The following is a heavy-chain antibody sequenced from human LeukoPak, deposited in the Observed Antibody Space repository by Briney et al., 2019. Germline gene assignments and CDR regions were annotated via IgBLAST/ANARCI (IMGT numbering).Heavy chain of an antibody. Sequence: ASVKVSCKASGYTFTGYYMHWVRQAPGQGLEWMGWINPNSGGTNYAQKFQGRVTMTRDTSISTAYMELSRLRSDDTAVYYCARAAVHYDSSGYYLYWGQGTLVTVSS. CDR1: GYTFTGYY. V-gene: IGHV1-2*02. D-gene: IGHD3-22*01. J-gene: IGHJ4*02. CDR3: ARAAVHYDSSGYYLY. CDR2: INPNSGGT.